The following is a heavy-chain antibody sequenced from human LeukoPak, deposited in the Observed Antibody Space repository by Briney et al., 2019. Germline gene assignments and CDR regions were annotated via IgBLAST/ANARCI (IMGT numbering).Heavy chain of an antibody. J-gene: IGHJ4*02. CDR2: INPYSGDA. D-gene: IGHD6-13*01. V-gene: IGHV1-2*06. CDR3: ARDQGSLTRSWYTGY. CDR1: GYTFTGYH. Sequence: ASVKVSCKASGYTFTGYHIHWVRQAPGQGLEWMGRINPYSGDANFAQKFQGRVTMTRDTSITTAYMDPSSLTPDDTAVYFCARDQGSLTRSWYTGYWGQGTRVTVSS.